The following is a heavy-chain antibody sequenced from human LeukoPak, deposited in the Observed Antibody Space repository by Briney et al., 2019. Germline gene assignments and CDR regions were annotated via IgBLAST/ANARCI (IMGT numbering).Heavy chain of an antibody. J-gene: IGHJ4*02. CDR1: GFTFSSYT. CDR2: ISSRSSYI. D-gene: IGHD2-2*02. CDR3: ARGIYTSSPRNPKNFFDY. Sequence: GGSLRLSCAASGFTFSSYTMNWVRQAPGKGLEWVSSISSRSSYIYYADSVKGRFTISRDNAKNSLYLQMNSLRAEDTAVYFCARGIYTSSPRNPKNFFDYWGQGTLVTVS. V-gene: IGHV3-21*01.